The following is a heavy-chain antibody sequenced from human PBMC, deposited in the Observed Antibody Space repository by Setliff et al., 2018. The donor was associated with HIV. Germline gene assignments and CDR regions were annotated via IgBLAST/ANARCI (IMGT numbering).Heavy chain of an antibody. J-gene: IGHJ3*02. Sequence: QTGGSLRLSCAASGFSFSSYWMSWVRQAPGKGLEWVANIKQDGSQKFYVDSVKGRFTISRDNAKNSVYLQMNSLRVEDTAVYYCARWPREVAEMWGAFDSWGQGTMVTVSS. D-gene: IGHD1-26*01. CDR3: ARWPREVAEMWGAFDS. CDR1: GFSFSSYW. V-gene: IGHV3-7*03. CDR2: IKQDGSQK.